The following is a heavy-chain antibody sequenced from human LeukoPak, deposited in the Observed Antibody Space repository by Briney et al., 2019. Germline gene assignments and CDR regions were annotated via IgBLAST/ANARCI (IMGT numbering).Heavy chain of an antibody. CDR2: IIPMISIT. J-gene: IGHJ4*02. CDR1: GGTYSSYG. CDR3: AIDIATSSGLSYYFDY. D-gene: IGHD3-22*01. V-gene: IGHV1-69*04. Sequence: SVKVSCKASGGTYSSYGISWVRQAPGQGLEWMGRIIPMISITKYAQKFQGRVTIIADKTTSTAYMELSSLRSEDTAVYYCAIDIATSSGLSYYFDYWGQGTLVPVSS.